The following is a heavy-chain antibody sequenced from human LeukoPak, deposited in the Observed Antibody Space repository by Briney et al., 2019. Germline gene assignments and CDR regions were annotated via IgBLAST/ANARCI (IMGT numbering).Heavy chain of an antibody. CDR2: IYYSGST. V-gene: IGHV4-59*01. Sequence: SETLSLTCTVSGGSISSYYWSWIRQPPGKGLEWIGYIYYSGSTNYNPSLKSRVTISVDTSKNQFSLKLSSVTAADTAVYYCARSEWELLLFDYWGQGTLVAASS. J-gene: IGHJ4*02. CDR3: ARSEWELLLFDY. D-gene: IGHD1-26*01. CDR1: GGSISSYY.